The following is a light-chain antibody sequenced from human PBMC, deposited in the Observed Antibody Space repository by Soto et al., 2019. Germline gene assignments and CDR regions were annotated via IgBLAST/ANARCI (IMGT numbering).Light chain of an antibody. CDR3: MQGTLWPPYT. Sequence: EVVMTQSPLSLPVTLGQPASISCRSSQSLAYIDGNTYLSWFQQRPGQSPRRLIYKVSNRESGVPDRFSGSGTGTDCTLKISRVESEDVGVYYCMQGTLWPPYTFGQGTKLEIK. J-gene: IGKJ2*01. V-gene: IGKV2-30*01. CDR2: KVS. CDR1: QSLAYIDGNTY.